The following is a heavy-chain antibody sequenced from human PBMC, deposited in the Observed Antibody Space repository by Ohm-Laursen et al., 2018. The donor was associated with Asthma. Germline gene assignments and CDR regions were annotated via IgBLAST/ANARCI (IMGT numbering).Heavy chain of an antibody. CDR3: ARDTNAVAAYWMNY. CDR1: GFTFRSYA. D-gene: IGHD6-19*01. J-gene: IGHJ4*02. CDR2: GGSYYDGGLK. V-gene: IGHV3-30-3*01. Sequence: SLRLSCAASGFTFRSYAMHWVRQAPGKGLEWVAVGGSYYDGGLKYYADSVNGRFTVSRDNSKNTLYLQMNSLRAEDTAVYYCARDTNAVAAYWMNYWGQGTLVTVSS.